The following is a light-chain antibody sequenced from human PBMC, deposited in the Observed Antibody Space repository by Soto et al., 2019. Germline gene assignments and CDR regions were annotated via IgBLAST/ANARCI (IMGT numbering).Light chain of an antibody. V-gene: IGLV1-40*01. CDR1: SSNFGANFD. CDR2: GDT. Sequence: QSVLTQPPSVSGAPGQRVTISCTGSSSNFGANFDVQWYQQFPGTAPKLLIYGDTIRPSGVPDRFPGSKSGTSASLAITGLQAEDEAYYYCQSYYTTLRGVFGGGTQLTVL. J-gene: IGLJ2*01. CDR3: QSYYTTLRGV.